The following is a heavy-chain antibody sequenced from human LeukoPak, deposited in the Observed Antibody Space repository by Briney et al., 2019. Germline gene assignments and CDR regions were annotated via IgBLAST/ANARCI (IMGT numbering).Heavy chain of an antibody. CDR2: IYPGDSDT. CDR3: ARTDYYGSGTYAFDI. V-gene: IGHV5-51*01. Sequence: GESLKISCKGSGYSFTSYWIGWARQMPGKGLEWVGIIYPGDSDTRYSPSFQGQVTISADKSISTAYLQWSSLKASDAAMYYCARTDYYGSGTYAFDIWGQGTMVTVSS. D-gene: IGHD3-10*01. CDR1: GYSFTSYW. J-gene: IGHJ3*02.